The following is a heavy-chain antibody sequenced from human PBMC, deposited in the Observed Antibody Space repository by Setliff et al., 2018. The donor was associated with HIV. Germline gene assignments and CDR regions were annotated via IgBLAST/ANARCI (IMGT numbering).Heavy chain of an antibody. D-gene: IGHD4-4*01. V-gene: IGHV4-4*08. Sequence: KPSETLSLTCTVSGGSISSYYWTWIRQPPGKGLEWIGYIYHSGSSDYTPSLRSRVTMSVDTSKNQFSLKLTSVTAADTAVYYCAREHDYSNYRRLDSWGQGILVTVSS. CDR2: IYHSGSS. CDR1: GGSISSYY. J-gene: IGHJ4*02. CDR3: AREHDYSNYRRLDS.